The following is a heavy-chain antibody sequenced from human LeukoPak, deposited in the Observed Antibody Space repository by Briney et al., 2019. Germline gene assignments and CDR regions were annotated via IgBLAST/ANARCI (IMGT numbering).Heavy chain of an antibody. V-gene: IGHV1-2*04. CDR3: ARDYCISTSCNLDY. CDR1: GYTFTGYY. D-gene: IGHD2-2*01. CDR2: INPNSGGT. J-gene: IGHJ4*02. Sequence: ASVKVSCKASGYTFTGYYMHWVRQAPGQGLEWMGWINPNSGGTNYAQKFQGWVTMTRDTSISTAYMELSRLRSDDTAVYYCARDYCISTSCNLDYGAREPWSPSPQ.